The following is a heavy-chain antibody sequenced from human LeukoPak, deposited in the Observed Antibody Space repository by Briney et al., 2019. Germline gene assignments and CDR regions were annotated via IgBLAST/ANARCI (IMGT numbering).Heavy chain of an antibody. Sequence: GGSLRLSCAASGFTFSGSAMHWVRQASGKGLEWVGRIRSKANSYATGYAVSVKGRFTISRDDSKNTAYLQMNSLRAEDTAVYYCARGTVVGNFDYWGQGTLVTVSS. CDR3: ARGTVVGNFDY. CDR1: GFTFSGSA. J-gene: IGHJ4*02. CDR2: IRSKANSYAT. V-gene: IGHV3-73*01. D-gene: IGHD1-1*01.